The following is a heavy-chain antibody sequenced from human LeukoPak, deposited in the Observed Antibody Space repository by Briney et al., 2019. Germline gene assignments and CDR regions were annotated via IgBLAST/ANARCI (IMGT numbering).Heavy chain of an antibody. D-gene: IGHD5-24*01. CDR2: IYSGGST. CDR3: ARDRTIPHYYGMDV. V-gene: IGHV3-53*04. CDR1: GFTVSSNY. Sequence: GGSLRLSCAASGFTVSSNYMSWVRQAPGKGLEWVSVIYSGGSTYYADSVKGRSTISRHNSKNTLYLQMNSLRAEDTAVYYCARDRTIPHYYGMDVWGQGTTVTVSS. J-gene: IGHJ6*02.